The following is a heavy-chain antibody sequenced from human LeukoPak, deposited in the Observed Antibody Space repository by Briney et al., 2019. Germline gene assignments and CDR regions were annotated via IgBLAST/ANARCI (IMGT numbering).Heavy chain of an antibody. J-gene: IGHJ6*02. V-gene: IGHV3-74*01. D-gene: IGHD2-2*01. CDR2: INSDGSST. CDR3: ARETPYCSSTSCYDEDYYYGMDV. CDR1: GFTFSSYW. Sequence: GGSLRLSCAASGFTFSSYWMHWVRQAPGKGLGWVSRINSDGSSTSYADSVKGRFTISRDNAKNTLYLQMNSLRAEDTAVYYCARETPYCSSTSCYDEDYYYGMDVWGQGTTVTVSS.